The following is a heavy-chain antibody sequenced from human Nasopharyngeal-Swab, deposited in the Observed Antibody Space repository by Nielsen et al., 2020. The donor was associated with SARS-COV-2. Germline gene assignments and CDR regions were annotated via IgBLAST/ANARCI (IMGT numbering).Heavy chain of an antibody. V-gene: IGHV3-11*04. CDR3: AREGRFLDYYYYYGMDV. Sequence: WIRQPPGKGLEWVSCISSSGSTIYYADSVKGRFTISRDNAKNSLYLQMNSLRAEDTAVYYCAREGRFLDYYYYYGMDVWGQGTTVTVSS. CDR2: ISSSGSTI. D-gene: IGHD3-3*01. J-gene: IGHJ6*02.